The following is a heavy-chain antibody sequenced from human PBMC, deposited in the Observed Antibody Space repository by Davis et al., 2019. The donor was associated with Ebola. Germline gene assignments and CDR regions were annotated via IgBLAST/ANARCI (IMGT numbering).Heavy chain of an antibody. J-gene: IGHJ4*02. CDR1: GFTFSSYA. CDR3: AKVRTEWELLHYFDY. V-gene: IGHV3-23*01. D-gene: IGHD1-26*01. Sequence: PGGSLRLSCAASGFTFSSYAMSWVRQAPGKGLEWVSAISGSGGSTYYADSVKGRFTISRDNSKNTLYLQMNSLRAEDTAVYYCAKVRTEWELLHYFDYWGQGTLVTVSS. CDR2: ISGSGGST.